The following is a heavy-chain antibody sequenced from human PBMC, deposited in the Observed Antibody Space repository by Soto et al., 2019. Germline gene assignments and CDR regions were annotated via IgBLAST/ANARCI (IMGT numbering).Heavy chain of an antibody. CDR1: GGSISSYY. D-gene: IGHD3-16*02. Sequence: PSETLSLTCTVSGGSISSYYWSWIRQPPGKGLEWIGYIYYSGSTNYNPSLKSRVTISVDTSKNQFSLKLSSVTAADTAVYYCARRDYVWGSYRSWFDPRGQGTLVTVSS. CDR2: IYYSGST. V-gene: IGHV4-59*01. CDR3: ARRDYVWGSYRSWFDP. J-gene: IGHJ5*02.